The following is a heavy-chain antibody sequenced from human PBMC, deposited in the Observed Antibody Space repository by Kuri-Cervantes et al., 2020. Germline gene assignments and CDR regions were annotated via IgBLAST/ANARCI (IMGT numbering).Heavy chain of an antibody. CDR3: AKVGAYGSGSYYYYYMDV. J-gene: IGHJ6*03. Sequence: GESLKISCAASGFTVSSNYMTWVRQAPGKGLEWVSIIYSGGSTYYADSVKGRFTISRDNSKNTLYLQINSLRAEDTAVYYCAKVGAYGSGSYYYYYMDVWGKGTTVTVSS. V-gene: IGHV3-53*05. CDR2: IYSGGST. CDR1: GFTVSSNY. D-gene: IGHD3-10*01.